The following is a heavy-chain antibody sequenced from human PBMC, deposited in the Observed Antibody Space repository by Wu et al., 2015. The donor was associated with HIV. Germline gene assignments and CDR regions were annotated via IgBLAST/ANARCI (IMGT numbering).Heavy chain of an antibody. Sequence: QVQLVQSWAEVKKPGASVKVSCKASGYTFTSYDINWVRQATGQGLEWMGWMNPKTGNTGYAQKFQGRVTMTRNTSIRTAYMELSSLRSEDTAVYYCARQRVYTSGWYIYDFWGQGTLVTVSS. CDR2: MNPKTGNT. D-gene: IGHD6-19*01. J-gene: IGHJ4*02. CDR3: ARQRVYTSGWYIYDF. CDR1: GYTFTSYD. V-gene: IGHV1-8*01.